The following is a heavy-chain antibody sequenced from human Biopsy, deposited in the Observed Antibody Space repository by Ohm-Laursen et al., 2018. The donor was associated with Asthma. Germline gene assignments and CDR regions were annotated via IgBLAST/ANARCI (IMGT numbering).Heavy chain of an antibody. CDR3: ARGDSSNWSHYYFDY. D-gene: IGHD3-9*01. V-gene: IGHV3-53*01. CDR2: IYSGGTS. J-gene: IGHJ2*01. Sequence: SLRLSCTALGFAVSRDYMFWVRQAPGKGLEWVSVIYSGGTSHTADSVRGRFTISRDYSKNTLYLQMHGLRAEDTAVYYCARGDSSNWSHYYFDYWGRGDLVTVSS. CDR1: GFAVSRDY.